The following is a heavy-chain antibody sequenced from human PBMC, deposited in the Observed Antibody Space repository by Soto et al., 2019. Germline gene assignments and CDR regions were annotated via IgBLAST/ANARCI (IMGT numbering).Heavy chain of an antibody. J-gene: IGHJ4*02. CDR1: GFTFSSYA. CDR2: ISGSGGST. Sequence: EVQLLESGGGLVQPGGSLSLSCAASGFTFSSYAMSWVRQAPGKGLEWVSAISGSGGSTYYADSVKGRFTISRDNSKNTLYLQMNSLRAEDTAVYYCAKGRKSITMVRGVITIFDYWGQGTLVTVSS. D-gene: IGHD3-10*01. V-gene: IGHV3-23*01. CDR3: AKGRKSITMVRGVITIFDY.